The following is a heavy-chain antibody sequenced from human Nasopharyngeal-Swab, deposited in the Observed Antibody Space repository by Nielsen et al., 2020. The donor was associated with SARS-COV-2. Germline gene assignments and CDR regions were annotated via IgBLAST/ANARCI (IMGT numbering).Heavy chain of an antibody. J-gene: IGHJ4*02. CDR3: QQDAEAGGRNYSFTS. D-gene: IGHD3-10*01. CDR1: GYTLTELS. V-gene: IGHV1-24*01. CDR2: FDPEDGET. Sequence: ASMKVSCKVSGYTLTELSMHWVRQAPGKGLEWMGGFDPEDGETIYAQKFQGRVTMTEDTSTDTAYMELSSLRSEDTAVYYCQQDAEAGGRNYSFTSGGQGTLVTVSS.